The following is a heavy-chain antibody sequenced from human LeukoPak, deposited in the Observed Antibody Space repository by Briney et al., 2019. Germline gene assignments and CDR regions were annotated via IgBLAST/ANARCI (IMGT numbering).Heavy chain of an antibody. V-gene: IGHV3-74*01. CDR2: MNSDGSTT. D-gene: IGHD3-16*01. CDR1: GFTFSRYW. J-gene: IGHJ4*02. Sequence: GGSLRLSCAASGFTFSRYWMHWVRQAPGKGLVWVSLMNSDGSTTNYADSVKGRFTISRDNAKNTLYLQMNSLRAEDTAVYYCARDTRGIFDYWGQGTLVTVSS. CDR3: ARDTRGIFDY.